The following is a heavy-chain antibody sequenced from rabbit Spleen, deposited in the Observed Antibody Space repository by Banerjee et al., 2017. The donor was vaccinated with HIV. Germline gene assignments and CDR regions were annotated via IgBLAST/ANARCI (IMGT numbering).Heavy chain of an antibody. J-gene: IGHJ4*01. CDR1: GFSFSSSYY. V-gene: IGHV1S40*01. D-gene: IGHD4-1*01. CDR3: VREVAAKFAL. CDR2: IYGGSGGST. Sequence: QSLEESGGDLVKPGASLTLTCTASGFSFSSSYYLCWVRQAPGKGLECIACIYGGSGGSTWYASWAKGRFTISKTSSTTVTLQMTSLTAADTATYFCVREVAAKFALWGQGTLVTVS.